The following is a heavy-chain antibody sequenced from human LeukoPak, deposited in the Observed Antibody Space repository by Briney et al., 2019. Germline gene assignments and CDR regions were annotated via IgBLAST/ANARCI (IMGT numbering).Heavy chain of an antibody. CDR1: GGSISSYY. V-gene: IGHV4-39*01. J-gene: IGHJ2*01. D-gene: IGHD6-19*01. CDR2: IYYSGST. CDR3: AALLDSSGWYWYFDL. Sequence: SETLSLTCTVSGGSISSYYWGWIRQPPGKGLEWIGSIYYSGSTYYNPSLKSRVTISVDTSKNQFSLKLSSVTAADTAVYYCAALLDSSGWYWYFDLWGRGTLVTVSS.